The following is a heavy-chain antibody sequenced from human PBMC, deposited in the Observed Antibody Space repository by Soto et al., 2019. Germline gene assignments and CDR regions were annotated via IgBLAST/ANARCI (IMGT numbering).Heavy chain of an antibody. CDR2: IIPIFGTA. Sequence: QVQLVQSGAEVKKPGSSVQFSCKASGGTFSSYAISWVRQAPGQGLEWMGGIIPIFGTANYAQKFQGRVTITADESTSTAYMELSSLRSEDTAVYYCARELAARGHHFDYWGQGTLVTVSS. D-gene: IGHD6-6*01. V-gene: IGHV1-69*01. CDR3: ARELAARGHHFDY. J-gene: IGHJ4*02. CDR1: GGTFSSYA.